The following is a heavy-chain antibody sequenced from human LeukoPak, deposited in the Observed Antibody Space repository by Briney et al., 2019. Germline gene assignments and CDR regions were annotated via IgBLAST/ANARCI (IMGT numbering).Heavy chain of an antibody. CDR3: ARVYGSGSYYPLDY. CDR1: EFSVGSNY. CDR2: IYSGGST. Sequence: GGSLRLSCAASEFSVGSNYMTWVRQAPGKGLEWVSLIYSGGSTYYADSVKGRFTISRDNSKNTLYLQMNSLRAEDTAVYYCARVYGSGSYYPLDYWGQGTLVTVSS. V-gene: IGHV3-66*01. J-gene: IGHJ4*02. D-gene: IGHD3-10*01.